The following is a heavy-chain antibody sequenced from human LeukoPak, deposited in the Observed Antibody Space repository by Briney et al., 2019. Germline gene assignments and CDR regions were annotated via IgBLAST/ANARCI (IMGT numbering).Heavy chain of an antibody. Sequence: SETLSLTCAVYGGSFSGYYWSWIRQPPGKGLEWIGEISHSGSTNYNPSLKSRVTISVDTSKNQFSLKLSSVTAADTAVYYCARLGDYYDSSGYLYYYYYMDVWGKGTTVTISS. D-gene: IGHD3-22*01. J-gene: IGHJ6*03. V-gene: IGHV4-34*01. CDR2: ISHSGST. CDR3: ARLGDYYDSSGYLYYYYYMDV. CDR1: GGSFSGYY.